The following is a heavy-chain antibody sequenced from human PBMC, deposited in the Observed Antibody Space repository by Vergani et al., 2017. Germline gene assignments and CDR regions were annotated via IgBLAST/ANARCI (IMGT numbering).Heavy chain of an antibody. CDR2: INWNSGTI. Sequence: EVQLVESGGGLVQPGRSLRLSCAASGFTLDDYAMHWVRQAPGKGLEWVSGINWNSGTIGYADSVKGRFTISRDNAKNSLYLQMNSLRAEETALYYCAKDSLGSILAPASGIDYWGQGTLVTVSS. D-gene: IGHD3/OR15-3a*01. V-gene: IGHV3-9*01. J-gene: IGHJ4*02. CDR1: GFTLDDYA. CDR3: AKDSLGSILAPASGIDY.